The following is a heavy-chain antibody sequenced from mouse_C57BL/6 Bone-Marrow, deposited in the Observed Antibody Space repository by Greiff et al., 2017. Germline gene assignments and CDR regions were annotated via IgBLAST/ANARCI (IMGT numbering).Heavy chain of an antibody. CDR2: IYPRSGNT. CDR1: GYTFTRYG. CDR3: TRGRRGRFAY. V-gene: IGHV1-81*01. Sequence: LVASGAELARPGASVKLSCKASGYTFTRYGISWVKPRTGQGLEWIGEIYPRSGNTYYNEKFKGEATLTADKSSITAYMELRSLTSEDSAFYFCTRGRRGRFAYWGQGTLVTVSS. J-gene: IGHJ3*01.